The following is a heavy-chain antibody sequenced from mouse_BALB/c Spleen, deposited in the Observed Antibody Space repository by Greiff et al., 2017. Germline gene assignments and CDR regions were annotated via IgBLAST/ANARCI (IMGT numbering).Heavy chain of an antibody. CDR3: ARRGGNYLAWFAY. CDR2: IDPANGNT. D-gene: IGHD2-1*01. CDR1: GFNIKDTY. Sequence: EVKLVESGAELVKPGASVKLSCTASGFNIKDTYMHWVKQRPEQGLEWIGRIDPANGNTKYDPKFQGKATITADTSSNTAYLQLSSLTSEDTAVYYCARRGGNYLAWFAYWGQGTLVTVSA. V-gene: IGHV14-3*02. J-gene: IGHJ3*01.